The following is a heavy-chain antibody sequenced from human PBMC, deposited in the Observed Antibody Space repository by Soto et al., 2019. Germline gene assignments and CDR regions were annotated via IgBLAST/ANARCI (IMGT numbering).Heavy chain of an antibody. CDR3: ANVTTRAAAGRHEYYKYGMDV. CDR1: GIAFSTYA. J-gene: IGHJ6*02. D-gene: IGHD6-13*01. Sequence: LRLSCAAAGIAFSTYAMTWVRQAPWKGLEWVSVISGSGGSSYYAASVNGRFTITRDNSKNTLFRQMNGLRDEDTAVYYCANVTTRAAAGRHEYYKYGMDVWGQGTTVTVSS. CDR2: ISGSGGSS. V-gene: IGHV3-23*01.